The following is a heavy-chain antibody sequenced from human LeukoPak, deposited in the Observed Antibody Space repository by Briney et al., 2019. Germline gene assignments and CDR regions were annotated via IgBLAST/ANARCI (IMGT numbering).Heavy chain of an antibody. CDR1: GYTFGDYA. V-gene: IGHV3-49*04. CDR3: TGYSSGWYSTDY. Sequence: GGSLRLSCTASGYTFGDYAMSWVRQAPGKGLEWVGFIRSKTFGGTTEYAASVKGRFTISRDDFKSIAYLQMNSLKTEDTAVYYCTGYSSGWYSTDYWGQGTLVTVSS. J-gene: IGHJ4*02. CDR2: IRSKTFGGTT. D-gene: IGHD6-19*01.